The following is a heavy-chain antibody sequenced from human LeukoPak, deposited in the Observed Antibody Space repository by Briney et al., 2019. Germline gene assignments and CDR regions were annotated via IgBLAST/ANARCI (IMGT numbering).Heavy chain of an antibody. J-gene: IGHJ5*02. D-gene: IGHD3-9*01. CDR3: ARGMNYDILTGYLNWFDP. Sequence: ASVKVSCKASGYTFTSYGISWVRQAPGQELEWMGWISAYNGNTNYAQKLQGRVTMTTDTSTSTAYMELRSLRSDDTAVYYCARGMNYDILTGYLNWFDPWGQGTLVTVSS. CDR1: GYTFTSYG. CDR2: ISAYNGNT. V-gene: IGHV1-18*04.